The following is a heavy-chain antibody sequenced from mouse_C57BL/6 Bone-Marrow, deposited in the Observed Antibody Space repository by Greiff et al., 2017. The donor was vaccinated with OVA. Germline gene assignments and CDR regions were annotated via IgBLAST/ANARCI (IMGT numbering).Heavy chain of an antibody. CDR3: ARECYYGRFDY. V-gene: IGHV1-63*01. D-gene: IGHD1-1*01. CDR1: GYTFTNYW. Sequence: QVQLKQSGAELVRPGTSVKMSCKASGYTFTNYWVGWAKQRPGHGLEWIGDIYPGGGYANYNEKFKGKATLTADNSSSTAYMQFSSLTSEDSAIYYCARECYYGRFDYWGQGTTLTVSS. CDR2: IYPGGGYA. J-gene: IGHJ2*01.